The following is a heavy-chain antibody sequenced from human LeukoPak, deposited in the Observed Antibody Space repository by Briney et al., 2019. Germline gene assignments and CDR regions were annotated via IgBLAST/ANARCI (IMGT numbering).Heavy chain of an antibody. CDR3: ARQGGGPYSGSPFDY. CDR2: INAGNGNT. D-gene: IGHD1-26*01. J-gene: IGHJ4*02. CDR1: GYTFTSYA. V-gene: IGHV1-3*01. Sequence: GASVKVSCKASGYTFTSYAMHWVRQAPGQRLEWMGWINAGNGNTKYSQKFQGRVTITRDTSASTAYMELSSLRPEDTAVHYCARQGGGPYSGSPFDYWGQGTLVTVSS.